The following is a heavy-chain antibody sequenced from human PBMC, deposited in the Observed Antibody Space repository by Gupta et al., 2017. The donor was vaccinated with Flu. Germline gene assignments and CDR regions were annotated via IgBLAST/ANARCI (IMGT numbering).Heavy chain of an antibody. CDR1: GFTSSTYA. J-gene: IGHJ4*02. D-gene: IGHD1-26*01. CDR2: ILGGGDST. V-gene: IGHV3-23*01. CDR3: AKDLRSSFDY. Sequence: EVQLLESGGGLVQPGGSLRLSCVASGFTSSTYAMAWVRQAPGKGLEWVSAILGGGDSTYYADSVKGRFTISRDSSKNTVYLQMNSLRVEDTAVYYCAKDLRSSFDYWGQGTLVTVSS.